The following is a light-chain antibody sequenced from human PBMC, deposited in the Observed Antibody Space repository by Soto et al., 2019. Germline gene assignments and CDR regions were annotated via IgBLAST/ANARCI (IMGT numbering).Light chain of an antibody. CDR2: KAS. CDR1: QSVSIW. CDR3: QQYNSYWT. J-gene: IGKJ1*01. V-gene: IGKV1-5*03. Sequence: DIQMTQSPSTLSASVGDRVNITCRASQSVSIWLAWYQQKPGKAPKLLIYKASSLKSGVPSRFSGSGSGTEFTLTISSLQPDDFATYYCQQYNSYWTFGQGTKVEMK.